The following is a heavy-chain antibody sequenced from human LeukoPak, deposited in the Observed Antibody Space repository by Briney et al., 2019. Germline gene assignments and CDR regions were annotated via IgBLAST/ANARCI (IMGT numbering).Heavy chain of an antibody. Sequence: GGSLRLSCAASGFTFSSYSMNWVRQAPGKGLEWVSSISSSSSYIYYADSVKGRFTISRDNAKNSPYLQMNSLRAEDTAVYYCARDDYYGSGSYGAFDIWGQGTMVTVSS. J-gene: IGHJ3*02. D-gene: IGHD3-10*01. CDR3: ARDDYYGSGSYGAFDI. CDR1: GFTFSSYS. V-gene: IGHV3-21*01. CDR2: ISSSSSYI.